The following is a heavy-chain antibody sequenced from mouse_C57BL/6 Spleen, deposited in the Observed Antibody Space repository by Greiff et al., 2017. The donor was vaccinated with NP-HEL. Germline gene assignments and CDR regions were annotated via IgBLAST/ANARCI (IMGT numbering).Heavy chain of an antibody. D-gene: IGHD1-1*01. CDR3: ARYYYGSSYEAMDY. V-gene: IGHV5-16*01. CDR1: GFTFSDYY. CDR2: INYDGSST. J-gene: IGHJ4*01. Sequence: DVHLVESEGGLVQPGSSMKLSCTASGFTFSDYYMAWVRQVPEKGLEWVANINYDGSSTYYLDSLKSRFIISRDNAKNILYLQMSSLKSEDTATYYCARYYYGSSYEAMDYWGQGTSVTVSS.